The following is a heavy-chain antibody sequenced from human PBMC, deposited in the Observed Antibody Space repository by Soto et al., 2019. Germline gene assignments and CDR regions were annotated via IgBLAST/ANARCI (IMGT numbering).Heavy chain of an antibody. J-gene: IGHJ6*02. Sequence: QMQLAQSGAEVKKPGASVKVSCKTSGYTFSDYYIHWVRQAPGQGLEWLGWINPDSGAINPAPKFQGRATMTRVTSIRTAYMEQRGLTSDDTAVYYGARDWKYSYRPYSREALEVWGQGTTVSVSS. CDR1: GYTFSDYY. CDR2: INPDSGAI. CDR3: ARDWKYSYRPYSREALEV. D-gene: IGHD1-1*01. V-gene: IGHV1-2*02.